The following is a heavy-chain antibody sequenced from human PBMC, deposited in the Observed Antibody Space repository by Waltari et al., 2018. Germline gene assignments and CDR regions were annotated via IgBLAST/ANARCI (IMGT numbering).Heavy chain of an antibody. CDR2: IIPILGIA. V-gene: IGHV1-69*04. J-gene: IGHJ6*02. CDR3: ARGVVVLGMTTAKYYGMDV. Sequence: QVQLVQSGAEVKKPGSSVKVSCKASGGTFSSYAISWVRQAPGQGLEWMGRIIPILGIANYAQKFQGRVTITADKSTSTAYMELSSLRSEDTAVYYCARGVVVLGMTTAKYYGMDVWGQGTTVTVSS. CDR1: GGTFSSYA. D-gene: IGHD2-15*01.